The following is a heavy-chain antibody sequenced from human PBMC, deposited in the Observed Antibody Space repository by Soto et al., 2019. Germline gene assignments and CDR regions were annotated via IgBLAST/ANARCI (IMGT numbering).Heavy chain of an antibody. CDR2: ISAYNGNT. J-gene: IGHJ6*02. D-gene: IGHD2-15*01. CDR1: GYTFTSYG. Sequence: ASVKVSCKASGYTFTSYGISWVRQAPGQGLEWMGWISAYNGNTNYAQKLQGRVTMTTDTSTSTAYMELRSLRSDDTAVYYCARDKLLTDTRGTYYYYGMDVWGQGTTVTVSS. CDR3: ARDKLLTDTRGTYYYYGMDV. V-gene: IGHV1-18*01.